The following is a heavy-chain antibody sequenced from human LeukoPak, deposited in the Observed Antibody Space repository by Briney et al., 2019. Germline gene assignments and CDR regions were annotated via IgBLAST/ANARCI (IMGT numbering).Heavy chain of an antibody. V-gene: IGHV3-21*01. CDR2: ISSSSSYI. CDR3: AREPYYDFWSGYYDIDY. CDR1: GFTFSSYS. D-gene: IGHD3-3*01. Sequence: GSLRLSCAASGFTFSSYSMNWVRQAPGKGLEWVSSISSSSSYIYYADSVKGRFTISRDNAKNSLYLQMNSLRAEDTAVYYCAREPYYDFWSGYYDIDYWGQGTLVTVSS. J-gene: IGHJ4*02.